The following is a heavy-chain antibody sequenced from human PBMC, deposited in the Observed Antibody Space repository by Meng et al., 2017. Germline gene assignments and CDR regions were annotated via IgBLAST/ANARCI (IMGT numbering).Heavy chain of an antibody. J-gene: IGHJ4*02. Sequence: QVHMQKPGPGLVKPSQNLSLTCTVSGGSSSSGGYYWRWIRQPPGKGLEWIGEINHSGSTNYNPSLKSRVTISVDTSKNQFSLKLSSVTAADTAVYYCARGRRFLEWFDYWGQGTLVTVSS. V-gene: IGHV4-31*03. D-gene: IGHD3-3*01. CDR3: ARGRRFLEWFDY. CDR2: INHSGST. CDR1: GGSSSSGGYY.